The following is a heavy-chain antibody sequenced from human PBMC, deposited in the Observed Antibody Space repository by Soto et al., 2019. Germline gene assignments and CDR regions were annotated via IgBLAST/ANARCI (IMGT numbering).Heavy chain of an antibody. J-gene: IGHJ4*02. CDR3: ARSGKLGYSSSWFDY. Sequence: GGSLRLSCAASGFTFSSYGMHWVRQAPGKGLEWVAVIWYDGSNKYYADSVKGRFTISRDNSKNTLYLQMNSLRAEDTAVYYCARSGKLGYSSSWFDYWGQGTLVTVSS. V-gene: IGHV3-33*01. CDR2: IWYDGSNK. CDR1: GFTFSSYG. D-gene: IGHD6-13*01.